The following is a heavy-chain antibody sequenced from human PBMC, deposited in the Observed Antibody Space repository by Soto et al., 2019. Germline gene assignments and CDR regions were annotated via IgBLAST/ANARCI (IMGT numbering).Heavy chain of an antibody. CDR3: ERAYHGDYFDY. Sequence: ASVKVSCKASGYTFTSYAMHWVRQAPGQRLEWMGWINAGNGNRKYSQKFQGRVTITRDTSKNTLYLQMNSLRAEDTAVYYCERAYHGDYFDYWGQGTLVTVSS. J-gene: IGHJ4*02. CDR1: GYTFTSYA. V-gene: IGHV1-3*01. CDR2: INAGNGNR. D-gene: IGHD4-17*01.